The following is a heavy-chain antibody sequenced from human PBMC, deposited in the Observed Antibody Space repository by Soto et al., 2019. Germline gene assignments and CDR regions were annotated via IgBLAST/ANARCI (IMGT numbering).Heavy chain of an antibody. D-gene: IGHD2-2*01. V-gene: IGHV4-4*02. Sequence: SETLSLTSAVSGGSISGSNWWHWVRQPPGKGLEWIGEIHHSGTTNYNPSLKSRVAISVDKSKNQFSLKLNSVTAADTAVYYCARVRHYCSTTSCYLDPWGQGTLVTVSS. CDR2: IHHSGTT. J-gene: IGHJ5*02. CDR1: GGSISGSNW. CDR3: ARVRHYCSTTSCYLDP.